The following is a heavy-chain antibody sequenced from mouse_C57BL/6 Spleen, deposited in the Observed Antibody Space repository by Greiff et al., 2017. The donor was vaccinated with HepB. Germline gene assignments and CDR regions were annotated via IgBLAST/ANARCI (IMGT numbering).Heavy chain of an antibody. CDR1: GYTFTSYW. Sequence: QVQLKQPGAELVKPGASVKLSCKASGYTFTSYWMHWVKQRPGQGLEWIGMIHPNSGSTNYNEKFKSKATLTVDKSSSTAYMQRSSLTSEDSAVYYCARREGYYDYAMDYWGQGTSVTVSS. CDR2: IHPNSGST. CDR3: ARREGYYDYAMDY. J-gene: IGHJ4*01. D-gene: IGHD2-1*01. V-gene: IGHV1-64*01.